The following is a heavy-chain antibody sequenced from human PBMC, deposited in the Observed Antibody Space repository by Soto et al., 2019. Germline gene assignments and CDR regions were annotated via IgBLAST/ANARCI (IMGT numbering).Heavy chain of an antibody. CDR2: ISGSGGST. D-gene: IGHD2-2*01. CDR1: GFTFSTYA. J-gene: IGHJ6*03. V-gene: IGHV3-23*01. CDR3: AKGGCSTTSCYYYYYYMDV. Sequence: EVKLLESGGGLAQPGGSLRLSCAASGFTFSTYAMSWVRQAPGKGLEWVSAISGSGGSTNYADSVKGRLTISRDNSKNTLFLQMNSLRAEDTAVYYCAKGGCSTTSCYYYYYYMDVWGKGTTVTVSS.